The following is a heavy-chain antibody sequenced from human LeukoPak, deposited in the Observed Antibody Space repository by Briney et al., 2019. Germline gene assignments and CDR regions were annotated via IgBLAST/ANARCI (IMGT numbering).Heavy chain of an antibody. CDR3: ARYYYGSGSHFFY. Sequence: GGPLRLSCAASGFTFSGYAMSWVRQAPGKGLEWVSGITGSGGSTYSADSVKGRFTISRDNSKNTLYLQMNSLRAEDTALYYCARYYYGSGSHFFYWGQGTLVTVSS. CDR1: GFTFSGYA. V-gene: IGHV3-23*01. J-gene: IGHJ4*02. CDR2: ITGSGGST. D-gene: IGHD3-10*01.